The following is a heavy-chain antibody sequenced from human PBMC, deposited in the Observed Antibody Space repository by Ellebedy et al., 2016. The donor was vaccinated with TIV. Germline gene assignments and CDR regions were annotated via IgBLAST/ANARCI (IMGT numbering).Heavy chain of an antibody. Sequence: SVKVSCXASGFTFTSSAVQWVRQARGQRLEWIGWIVVGSGNTNYAQKFQERVTITRDMSTSTAYMELSSLRSEDTAVYYCAALYSTLYYYYGMDVWGQGTTVTVSS. V-gene: IGHV1-58*01. CDR3: AALYSTLYYYYGMDV. D-gene: IGHD4-11*01. J-gene: IGHJ6*02. CDR2: IVVGSGNT. CDR1: GFTFTSSA.